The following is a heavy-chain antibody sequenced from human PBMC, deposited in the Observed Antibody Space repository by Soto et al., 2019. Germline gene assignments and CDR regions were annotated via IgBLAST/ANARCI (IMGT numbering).Heavy chain of an antibody. Sequence: SVKVSCKASGGTFSSYAISWVRQAPGQGLEWMGGIIPIFGTANYAQKFQGRVTITADESTSTAYMELSSLRSEDTAVYYCARGAHKWTPFDYWGQGTLVTVSS. D-gene: IGHD1-26*01. CDR2: IIPIFGTA. CDR3: ARGAHKWTPFDY. V-gene: IGHV1-69*13. CDR1: GGTFSSYA. J-gene: IGHJ4*02.